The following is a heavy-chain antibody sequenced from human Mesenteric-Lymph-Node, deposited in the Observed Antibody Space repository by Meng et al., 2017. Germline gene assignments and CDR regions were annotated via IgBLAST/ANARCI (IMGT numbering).Heavy chain of an antibody. Sequence: GGSLRLSCVASGFTFSSYAMTWFRQAPGKGLEWVSAISAGGDGAYYAESVKGRFTISRDNSKNTLYLQMNSLGAEDTAVYYCAKDLGAGGMGATCHYWGQGSLVTVSS. CDR2: ISAGGDGA. D-gene: IGHD1-26*01. CDR1: GFTFSSYA. J-gene: IGHJ4*02. V-gene: IGHV3-23*01. CDR3: AKDLGAGGMGATCHY.